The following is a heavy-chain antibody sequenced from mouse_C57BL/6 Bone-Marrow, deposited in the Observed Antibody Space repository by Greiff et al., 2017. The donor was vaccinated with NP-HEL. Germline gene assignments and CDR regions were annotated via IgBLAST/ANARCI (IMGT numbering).Heavy chain of an antibody. Sequence: QVQLQQSGAELVKPGASVKLSCKASGYTFTSYWMHWVKQRPGQGLEWIGMIHPNSGSTNYNEKFKSKATLTVDKSSSTAYMQLSSLTSEDSAVYYCAREGLRRPAWFAYWGQGTLVTVSA. V-gene: IGHV1-64*01. J-gene: IGHJ3*01. CDR1: GYTFTSYW. CDR2: IHPNSGST. D-gene: IGHD2-2*01. CDR3: AREGLRRPAWFAY.